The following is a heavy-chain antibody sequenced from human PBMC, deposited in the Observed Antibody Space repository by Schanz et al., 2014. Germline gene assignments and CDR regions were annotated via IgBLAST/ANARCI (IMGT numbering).Heavy chain of an antibody. CDR3: ARDGVDAAAGGNY. CDR2: VNPSVRGT. CDR1: GYTFTDYG. J-gene: IGHJ4*02. D-gene: IGHD6-13*01. V-gene: IGHV1-46*03. Sequence: QVQVVQSGAEVKKPGASVKVSCKASGYTFTDYGVIWVRQAPGQGLEWMGIVNPSVRGTHFAREFQGRVTVTSDTSTSTVYMELSGLRSEDTAVYYCARDGVDAAAGGNYWGQGTLVTVSS.